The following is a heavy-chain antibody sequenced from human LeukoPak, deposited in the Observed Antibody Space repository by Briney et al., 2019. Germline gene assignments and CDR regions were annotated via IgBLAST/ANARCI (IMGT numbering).Heavy chain of an antibody. Sequence: GGSLRLSCAASGFTFHNYEFNWVRQPPGKGLEWISYISRNADAIYLAPSVRGRFSMSRDNAKSSLFLRMTSLRAEDTAVYYCAREEATCGGDCYDYWGQGTLVTVSS. V-gene: IGHV3-48*03. CDR3: AREEATCGGDCYDY. CDR2: ISRNADAI. D-gene: IGHD2-21*02. J-gene: IGHJ4*02. CDR1: GFTFHNYE.